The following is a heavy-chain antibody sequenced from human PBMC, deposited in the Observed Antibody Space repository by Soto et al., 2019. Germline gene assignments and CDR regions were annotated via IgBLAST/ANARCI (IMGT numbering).Heavy chain of an antibody. CDR1: GGSFSGYY. V-gene: IGHV4-34*01. CDR2: INHSGST. CDR3: ARERAGTGYFQH. Sequence: PSETLSLTCAVYGGSFSGYYWSWIRQPPGKGLEWIGEINHSGSTNYNPSLKSRVTISVDTSKNQFSLKLSSVTAADTAVYYCARERAGTGYFQHWAQGTLVPVSS. J-gene: IGHJ1*01. D-gene: IGHD6-13*01.